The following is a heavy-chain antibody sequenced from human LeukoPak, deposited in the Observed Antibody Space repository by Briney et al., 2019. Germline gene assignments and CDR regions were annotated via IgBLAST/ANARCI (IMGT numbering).Heavy chain of an antibody. Sequence: GASVKVSCKASGYTFTGYYMHWVRQAPGQGLEWMGWINPNSGGTNYAQKFQGRVTMTRDTSISTAYRELSRLRSDDTAVYYCARLTTYCSSTSCYDPEKYFDYWGQGTLVTVSS. V-gene: IGHV1-2*02. CDR2: INPNSGGT. CDR3: ARLTTYCSSTSCYDPEKYFDY. D-gene: IGHD2-2*01. J-gene: IGHJ4*02. CDR1: GYTFTGYY.